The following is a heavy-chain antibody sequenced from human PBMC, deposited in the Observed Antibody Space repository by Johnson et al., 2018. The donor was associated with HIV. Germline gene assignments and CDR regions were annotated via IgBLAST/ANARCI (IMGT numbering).Heavy chain of an antibody. CDR1: GFTFSNAW. J-gene: IGHJ3*02. Sequence: VQLVESGGGLVKPGGSLRLSCAASGFTFSNAWMNWVRQAPGKGLEWVSGISDSGENTYYADSVKGRFTISRDNSKNTLYLQMNSLRAEDTAIYYCGKGKFSMKVVIFIDIWGQGTMVIVSS. D-gene: IGHD3-22*01. V-gene: IGHV3-23*04. CDR3: GKGKFSMKVVIFIDI. CDR2: ISDSGENT.